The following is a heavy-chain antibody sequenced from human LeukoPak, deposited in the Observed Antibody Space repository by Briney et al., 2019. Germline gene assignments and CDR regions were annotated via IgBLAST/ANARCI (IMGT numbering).Heavy chain of an antibody. D-gene: IGHD6-19*01. Sequence: SETLSLTCTVSGGSISSSSYYWGWIRQPPGKGLEWIGSIYYSGSTYYNPSLKSRVTISVDTSKNQFSLKLSSVTAADTAVYYCARANGYSSGWPGRGDAFDIWGQGTMVTVSS. J-gene: IGHJ3*02. CDR1: GGSISSSSYY. V-gene: IGHV4-39*07. CDR2: IYYSGST. CDR3: ARANGYSSGWPGRGDAFDI.